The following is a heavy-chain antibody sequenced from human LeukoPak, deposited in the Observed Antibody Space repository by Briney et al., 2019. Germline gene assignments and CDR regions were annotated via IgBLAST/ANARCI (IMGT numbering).Heavy chain of an antibody. CDR1: GGSFSGYY. CDR3: ARHLAYSSSSYFDY. V-gene: IGHV4-59*01. Sequence: SETLSLTCAVYGGSFSGYYWSWIRQPPGKGLEWIGYIYHSGSTKYNPSLKSRVTMSVDTSKNQFSLKLSSVTAADTAVYYCARHLAYSSSSYFDYWGQGTLVTVSS. J-gene: IGHJ4*02. CDR2: IYHSGST. D-gene: IGHD6-6*01.